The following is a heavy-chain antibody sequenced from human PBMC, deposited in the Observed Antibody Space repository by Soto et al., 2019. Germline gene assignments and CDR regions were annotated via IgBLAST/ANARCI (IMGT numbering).Heavy chain of an antibody. CDR1: GGSISSSSYY. V-gene: IGHV4-39*01. Sequence: SETLSLTCTISGGSISSSSYYWGWIRQPPGKGLEWIGSINYSGTTYYNPSLKSRVSFSMDTSKNQFSLKLNSVMAADTAVYYCAGYSNSWSKYVKHWGRGSLVTVSS. D-gene: IGHD6-13*01. J-gene: IGHJ1*01. CDR2: INYSGTT. CDR3: AGYSNSWSKYVKH.